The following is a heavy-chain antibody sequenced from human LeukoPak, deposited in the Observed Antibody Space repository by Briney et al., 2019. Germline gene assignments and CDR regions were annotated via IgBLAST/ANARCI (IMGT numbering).Heavy chain of an antibody. CDR1: GGSISSGGYY. J-gene: IGHJ4*02. V-gene: IGHV4-31*03. Sequence: SETLSLTCTVSGGSISSGGYYWSWIRQHPGKGLEWIGYIYYSGSTYYNPSLKGRVTISVDTSKNQFSLKLSSVTAADTAVYYCARLFSGIAARVDYWGQGTLVTVSS. CDR3: ARLFSGIAARVDY. CDR2: IYYSGST. D-gene: IGHD6-6*01.